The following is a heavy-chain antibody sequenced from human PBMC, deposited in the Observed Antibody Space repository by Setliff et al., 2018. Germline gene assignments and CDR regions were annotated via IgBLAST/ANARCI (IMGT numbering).Heavy chain of an antibody. CDR3: AKQGDLAFDY. Sequence: ASVKVSCKTSGYPFVGYFIYWMRQAPGQGLGWVGWIDPKSGRTKYAVKFQGRVTMTRDTSSSTIYMEVNSLTSDDTAVYFCAKQGDLAFDYWGQGTQVTVSS. CDR2: IDPKSGRT. CDR1: GYPFVGYF. D-gene: IGHD3-16*01. V-gene: IGHV1-2*02. J-gene: IGHJ4*02.